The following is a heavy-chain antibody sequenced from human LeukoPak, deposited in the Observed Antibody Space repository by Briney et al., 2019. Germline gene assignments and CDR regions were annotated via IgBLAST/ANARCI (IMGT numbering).Heavy chain of an antibody. CDR1: GGSISSGGYY. J-gene: IGHJ4*02. D-gene: IGHD2-2*01. Sequence: SQTLSLTCTVSGGSISSGGYYWSWIRQHPGKGLEWIGYIYYSGSTYYNPSLKSRVTISVDTSKNQFSLKLSSVTAADTAVYYCARTPRTMPSGGGTFVDWGQGTLATVSS. V-gene: IGHV4-31*03. CDR2: IYYSGST. CDR3: ARTPRTMPSGGGTFVD.